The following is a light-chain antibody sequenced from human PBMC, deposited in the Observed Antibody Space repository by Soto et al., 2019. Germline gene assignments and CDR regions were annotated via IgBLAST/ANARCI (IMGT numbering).Light chain of an antibody. CDR3: QQRSNWPLT. CDR1: QSVSSS. J-gene: IGKJ4*01. V-gene: IGKV3-11*01. CDR2: HAS. Sequence: EIVLTQSPATLSLSPGKRATLSCRASQSVSSSLAWFQQKPGQAPRLLIYHASNRATGIPARFSGRGSGTDFTLTISSLEPEDFAVYYCQQRSNWPLTFGGGTKVEIK.